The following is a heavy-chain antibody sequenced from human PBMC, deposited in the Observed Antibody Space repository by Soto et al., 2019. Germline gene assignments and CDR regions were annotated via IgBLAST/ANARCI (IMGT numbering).Heavy chain of an antibody. CDR2: TSYDGNNK. Sequence: QVQLVESGGGVVQPGASLRLSCAASGFRFKSFVMHWVRQAPGKGLEWVAFTSYDGNNKDYGDSVKGRFTVSRDNSQNTLHLQMDFLRPEDTVLYYCARWGTTGGFDLCGQGTLVSVSS. CDR1: GFRFKSFV. CDR3: ARWGTTGGFDL. J-gene: IGHJ4*02. V-gene: IGHV3-30*19. D-gene: IGHD3-16*01.